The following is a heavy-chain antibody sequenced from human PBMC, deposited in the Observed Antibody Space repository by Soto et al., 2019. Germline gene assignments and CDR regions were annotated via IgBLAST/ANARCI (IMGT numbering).Heavy chain of an antibody. Sequence: LRLSCVASGFTFSNYGMHWVRQAPGKGLEWVAFVSYRGTNKYHADSVKGRFTISRDDSKNTVYLQMNSPRAEDTAVYFCAKDGWMSTIRGDAFNIWGHGTGVTHSS. CDR1: GFTFSNYG. V-gene: IGHV3-30*18. CDR3: AKDGWMSTIRGDAFNI. J-gene: IGHJ3*02. D-gene: IGHD1-1*01. CDR2: VSYRGTNK.